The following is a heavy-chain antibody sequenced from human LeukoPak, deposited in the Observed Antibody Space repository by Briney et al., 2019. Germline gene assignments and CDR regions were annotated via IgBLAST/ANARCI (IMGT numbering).Heavy chain of an antibody. J-gene: IGHJ4*02. Sequence: GGSLRLSCAASGFTLSSYWMSWVRQAPGKGLEWVANIKQDGSEKYYVDSVKGRFTISRDNAKNSLYLQMNSLRAEDTAVYYCARETDTAMVPPFDYWGQGTLVTVSS. CDR2: IKQDGSEK. CDR1: GFTLSSYW. CDR3: ARETDTAMVPPFDY. V-gene: IGHV3-7*01. D-gene: IGHD5-18*01.